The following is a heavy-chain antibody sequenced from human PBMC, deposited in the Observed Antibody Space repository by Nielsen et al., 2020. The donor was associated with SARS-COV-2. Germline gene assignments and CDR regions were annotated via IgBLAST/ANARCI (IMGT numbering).Heavy chain of an antibody. CDR2: IYYSGST. CDR3: ARDAYGDYDY. D-gene: IGHD4-17*01. J-gene: IGHJ4*02. Sequence: SETLSLTCTVSGGSISSGGYYWSWIRQHPGKGLEWIGYIYYSGSTYYNPSLKSRVTISVDTSKNQFSLKLSSVTAADTAVYYCARDAYGDYDYWGQGTLVTVSS. V-gene: IGHV4-31*03. CDR1: GGSISSGGYY.